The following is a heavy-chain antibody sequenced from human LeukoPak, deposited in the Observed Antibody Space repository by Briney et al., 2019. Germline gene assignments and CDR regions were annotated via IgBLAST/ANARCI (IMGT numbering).Heavy chain of an antibody. Sequence: GGSLRLSCEASGFTFSTFAMIWVRQPPGKGLEWVSSIFPSGGEIHYADSARGRFTISRDNSKSTLSLQMNSLRAEDTAIYYCATYRQVLLPFESWGQGTLVTVSS. V-gene: IGHV3-23*01. D-gene: IGHD2-8*02. CDR3: ATYRQVLLPFES. CDR1: GFTFSTFA. J-gene: IGHJ4*02. CDR2: IFPSGGEI.